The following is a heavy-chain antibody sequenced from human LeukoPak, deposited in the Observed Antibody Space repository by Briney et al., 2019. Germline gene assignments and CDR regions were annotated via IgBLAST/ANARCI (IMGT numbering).Heavy chain of an antibody. V-gene: IGHV3-15*07. Sequence: PGGSLRLSCAASGFTFSNTWMNWVRQSPGKGLEWVGRIKSKTDGETSDYGAPVKGRFTISRDDSKNTLYLQMNSLKTEDTAVYYCASYTVTSPYFFADWGQGALVTVSS. CDR3: ASYTVTSPYFFAD. CDR1: GFTFSNTW. J-gene: IGHJ4*02. D-gene: IGHD4-17*01. CDR2: IKSKTDGETS.